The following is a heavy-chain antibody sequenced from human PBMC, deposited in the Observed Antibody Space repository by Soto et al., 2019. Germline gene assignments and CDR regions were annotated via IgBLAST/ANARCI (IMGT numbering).Heavy chain of an antibody. V-gene: IGHV4-31*03. CDR1: GGPSSSGGYY. Sequence: KPSETLSLTCTVSGGPSSSGGYYWRWIRHHPGKGLEWIGYIYYSGSTYYNPSLKSRVTISVDTSKNQFSLKLSSVTAADTAVYYCAREGYSSSHFDYWGQGTLVTVSS. D-gene: IGHD6-13*01. CDR2: IYYSGST. CDR3: AREGYSSSHFDY. J-gene: IGHJ4*02.